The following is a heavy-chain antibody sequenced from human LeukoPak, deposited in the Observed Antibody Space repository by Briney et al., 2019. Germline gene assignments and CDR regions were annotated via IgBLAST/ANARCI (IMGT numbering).Heavy chain of an antibody. CDR1: GLTVSSNY. CDR2: IRSGGST. J-gene: IGHJ4*02. Sequence: GGSLRLSCAASGLTVSSNYMSWVRQAPGKGLEWVSVIRSGGSTYYADSVKGRFTISRDKSKNTVYLQMNSLRAEDTAVYYCARALYYYDSSGYYFDYWGQGTLVTVSS. V-gene: IGHV3-66*01. CDR3: ARALYYYDSSGYYFDY. D-gene: IGHD3-22*01.